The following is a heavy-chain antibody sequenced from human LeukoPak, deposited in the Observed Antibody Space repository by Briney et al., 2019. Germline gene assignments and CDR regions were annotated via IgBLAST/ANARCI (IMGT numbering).Heavy chain of an antibody. V-gene: IGHV4-59*01. Sequence: SETLSLTGTVSGDSISSYYWSWIRQPPVKGLEWIGYIYYSGSTNYNPSLKSRVTISVDTSKNQFSLKLSSVTAADTAVYYCARVIVPAANDAFDIWGQGTMVTVSS. D-gene: IGHD2-2*01. CDR2: IYYSGST. J-gene: IGHJ3*02. CDR1: GDSISSYY. CDR3: ARVIVPAANDAFDI.